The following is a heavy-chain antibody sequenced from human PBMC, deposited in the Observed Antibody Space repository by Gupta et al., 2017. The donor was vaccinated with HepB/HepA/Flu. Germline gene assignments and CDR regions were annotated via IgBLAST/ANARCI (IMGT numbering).Heavy chain of an antibody. CDR3: AQALSSDRVFYFDF. Sequence: EVHLLESGGDLVQPGGSLRLSCAASGFTFSSYGMSWVRQAPGKGLDWVSDITGNGGKTHYADSAKGRFTISRDNSKNTLHLQMNSLTAEDTAIYYCAQALSSDRVFYFDFRGQGTRVTVSS. D-gene: IGHD6-19*01. V-gene: IGHV3-23*01. CDR2: ITGNGGKT. CDR1: GFTFSSYG. J-gene: IGHJ4*02.